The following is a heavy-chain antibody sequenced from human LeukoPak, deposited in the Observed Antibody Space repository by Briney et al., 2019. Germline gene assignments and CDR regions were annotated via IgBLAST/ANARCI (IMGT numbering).Heavy chain of an antibody. CDR2: ISYDGSNK. Sequence: PGGSLRLSCAASGFTFSSYAMHWVRQAPGKGLEWVAIISYDGSNKYYADSVKDRFTISRDNSKNTLYLQMNSLRPEDTAVYYCARGGSGSYYYYYYYMDVWGKGTXVTXXS. J-gene: IGHJ6*03. D-gene: IGHD3-10*01. CDR3: ARGGSGSYYYYYYYMDV. CDR1: GFTFSSYA. V-gene: IGHV3-30-3*01.